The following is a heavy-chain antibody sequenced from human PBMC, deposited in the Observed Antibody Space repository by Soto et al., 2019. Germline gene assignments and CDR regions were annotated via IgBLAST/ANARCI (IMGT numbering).Heavy chain of an antibody. D-gene: IGHD5-18*01. Sequence: GGSLRLSCAASGFTFSSYAMSWVRQAPGKGLEWVSAISGSGGSTYYADSVKGRFTISRDNSKNTLYLQMNSLRAEDTAVYYSAKDSGGIEMATAMGDDAFDIWGQGTMVTVSS. CDR2: ISGSGGST. V-gene: IGHV3-23*01. CDR3: AKDSGGIEMATAMGDDAFDI. J-gene: IGHJ3*02. CDR1: GFTFSSYA.